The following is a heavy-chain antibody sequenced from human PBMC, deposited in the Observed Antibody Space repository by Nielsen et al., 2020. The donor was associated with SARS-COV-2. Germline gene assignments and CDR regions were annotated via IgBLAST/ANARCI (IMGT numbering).Heavy chain of an antibody. CDR1: GGSVNTHAW. CDR2: VYHSGAT. V-gene: IGHV4-4*02. CDR3: RHQDSGNHASEI. Sequence: SETLSLTCAVFGGSVNTHAWWSWVRQAPGKGLEWIGEVYHSGATNYNPSLRSRVTLSMDKSRNQFSLKMTAVTTADTAVYFCRHQDSGNHASEIWGLGTMVTVSS. J-gene: IGHJ3*02. D-gene: IGHD6-19*01.